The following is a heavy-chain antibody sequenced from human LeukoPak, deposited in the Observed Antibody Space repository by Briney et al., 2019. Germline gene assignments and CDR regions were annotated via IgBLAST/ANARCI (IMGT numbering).Heavy chain of an antibody. CDR3: ARPGEGYCSGGSCYFFDY. D-gene: IGHD2-15*01. V-gene: IGHV3-49*04. CDR1: GFTFGDYA. CDR2: IRSQAYGVTT. J-gene: IGHJ4*02. Sequence: GGPLRLSCTASGFTFGDYAMSWVRQAPGKGLEWVAVIRSQAYGVTTQYAASVKGRFTISRDDSKSIAYLQMNSLKLEDTAVYHCARPGEGYCSGGSCYFFDYWGQGTLVTVSS.